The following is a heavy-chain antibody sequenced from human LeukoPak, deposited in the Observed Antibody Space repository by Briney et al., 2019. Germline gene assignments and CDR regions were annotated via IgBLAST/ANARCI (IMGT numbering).Heavy chain of an antibody. CDR3: ARDLGGPLEGY. D-gene: IGHD3-16*01. Sequence: ASVKVSCKASGYSFTSFGISWVRQAPGQGLEWMGGIIPIFGTANYAQKFQGRVTITADESTSTAYMELSSLRSEDTAVYYCARDLGGPLEGYWGQGTLVTVSS. V-gene: IGHV1-69*13. CDR2: IIPIFGTA. J-gene: IGHJ4*02. CDR1: GYSFTSFG.